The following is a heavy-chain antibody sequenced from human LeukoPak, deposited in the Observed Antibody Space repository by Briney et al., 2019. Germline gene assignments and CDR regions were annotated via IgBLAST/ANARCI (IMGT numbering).Heavy chain of an antibody. D-gene: IGHD5-24*01. Sequence: GGSLRLSCAASGFTFSSYSMIWVRQAPGKGLEWVSYISSSSSTKKYADSVKGRFTISRDNAKNSLYLQMNSLRDEDTAVYYCARDHGGDGYIPRGYCDYWGQGTLVTVSS. V-gene: IGHV3-48*02. CDR2: ISSSSSTK. CDR1: GFTFSSYS. J-gene: IGHJ4*02. CDR3: ARDHGGDGYIPRGYCDY.